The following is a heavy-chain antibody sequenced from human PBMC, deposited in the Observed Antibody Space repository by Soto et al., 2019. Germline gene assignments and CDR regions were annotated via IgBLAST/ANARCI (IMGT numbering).Heavy chain of an antibody. J-gene: IGHJ4*02. D-gene: IGHD3-22*01. CDR2: ISWNSGSM. CDR1: GFTFDDYA. Sequence: EVQLVESGGGLVQPGRSLRLSCAASGFTFDDYAMHWVRQAPGKGLEWVSGISWNSGSMGYADSVKGRFTISRDNAKNSLYLQMYSLRAEDTALYYCAKGFKASTNYYDSSGYYLTAISFGGFDYWGQGTLVTVSS. V-gene: IGHV3-9*01. CDR3: AKGFKASTNYYDSSGYYLTAISFGGFDY.